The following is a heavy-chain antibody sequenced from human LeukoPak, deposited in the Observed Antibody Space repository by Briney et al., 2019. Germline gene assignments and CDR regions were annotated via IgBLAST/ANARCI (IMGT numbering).Heavy chain of an antibody. Sequence: SETLSLTCTVSGVSIFSSYWNLVRQPPGKGLEWIGYVHYSGSTNYNPSLKSRVTISVDTSKSQFSLELSSATAADTAVYYCPTGRSIRYFDYWGQGTLLTVSS. J-gene: IGHJ4*02. D-gene: IGHD3-9*01. CDR1: GVSIFSSY. CDR3: PTGRSIRYFDY. CDR2: VHYSGST. V-gene: IGHV4-59*08.